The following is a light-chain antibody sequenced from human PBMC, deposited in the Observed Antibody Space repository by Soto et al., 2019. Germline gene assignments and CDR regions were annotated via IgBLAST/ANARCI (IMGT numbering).Light chain of an antibody. CDR2: GAS. CDR1: QTISTY. V-gene: IGKV1-39*01. Sequence: DIHMTQSPSPLSASFGYGVTITSRASQTISTYLNWYQQKPGKAPKLLIYGASSLQSGVPLRFSGSGSGTDFTLTISSLQPEDFGTYYCQQSFSTPRTFGQGTRLEIK. J-gene: IGKJ5*01. CDR3: QQSFSTPRT.